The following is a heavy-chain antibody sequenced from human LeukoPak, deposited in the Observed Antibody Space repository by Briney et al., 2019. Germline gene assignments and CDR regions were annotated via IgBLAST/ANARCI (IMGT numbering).Heavy chain of an antibody. CDR2: ISWNSGSI. J-gene: IGHJ3*02. CDR1: GFTFNNYE. Sequence: GGSLRLSCAASGFTFNNYEMNWVRQAPGKGLEWVSGISWNSGSIGYADSVKGRFTISRDNAKNSLYLQMNSLRAEDTALYYCAKVYSPSRIVGATHGAFDIWGQGTMVTVSS. D-gene: IGHD1-26*01. V-gene: IGHV3-9*01. CDR3: AKVYSPSRIVGATHGAFDI.